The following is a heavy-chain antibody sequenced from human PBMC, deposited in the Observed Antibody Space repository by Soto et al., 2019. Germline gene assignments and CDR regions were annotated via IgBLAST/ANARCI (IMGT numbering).Heavy chain of an antibody. CDR3: TREAVVAENWFDP. V-gene: IGHV1-3*01. CDR2: MNPKTGNI. Sequence: QVRLVQSGAEVKRPGASVKVSCRASGYTFVDYALHWVRQAPGQGLEWVGWMNPKTGNIKSSHKFEDRVSITRDTATSTPYMELSGLRSEDTAVYFCTREAVVAENWFDPWGQGTLVTVSS. J-gene: IGHJ5*02. CDR1: GYTFVDYA. D-gene: IGHD3-22*01.